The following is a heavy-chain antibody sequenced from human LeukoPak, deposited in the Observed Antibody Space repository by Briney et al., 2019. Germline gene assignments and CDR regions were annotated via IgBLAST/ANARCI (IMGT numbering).Heavy chain of an antibody. CDR2: IYHSGST. CDR3: ARLLEARPGYFDY. Sequence: SETLSLTCAVSGYSISSGYYWGWIRQPPGKGLEWIGSIYHSGSTYYNPSLKSRVTISVDTSKNQFSLKLSSVTAADTAVYYCARLLEARPGYFDYWGQGTLVTVSS. J-gene: IGHJ4*02. D-gene: IGHD6-6*01. V-gene: IGHV4-38-2*01. CDR1: GYSISSGYY.